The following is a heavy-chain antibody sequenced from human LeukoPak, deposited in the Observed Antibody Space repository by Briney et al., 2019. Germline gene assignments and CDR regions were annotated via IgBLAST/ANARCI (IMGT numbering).Heavy chain of an antibody. Sequence: GGSLRLPCAASGCTFSSYDMHWVRQTTGKGLEWVSAIGTAGDTYYLGSVKGRFTISRENAKNSLYLQMDSLTAGDTAMYYCARASGYSLGYTFDYWGQGTLVTVSS. CDR2: IGTAGDT. J-gene: IGHJ4*02. CDR1: GCTFSSYD. V-gene: IGHV3-13*01. CDR3: ARASGYSLGYTFDY. D-gene: IGHD5-12*01.